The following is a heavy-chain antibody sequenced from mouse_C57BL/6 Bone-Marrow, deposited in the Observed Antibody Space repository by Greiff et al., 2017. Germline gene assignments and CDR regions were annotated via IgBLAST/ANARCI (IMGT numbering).Heavy chain of an antibody. D-gene: IGHD2-2*01. CDR1: GYTFTEYT. Sequence: QVQLKQSGAELVKPGASVKLSCKASGYTFTEYTIHWVKQRSGQGLEWIGWFYPGSGSIKYNEKFKDKATLTADKSSSTVYMELSRLTSEDSAVYFCARHEEAMVTRGGYFDVWGTGTTVTVSS. CDR3: ARHEEAMVTRGGYFDV. CDR2: FYPGSGSI. J-gene: IGHJ1*03. V-gene: IGHV1-62-2*01.